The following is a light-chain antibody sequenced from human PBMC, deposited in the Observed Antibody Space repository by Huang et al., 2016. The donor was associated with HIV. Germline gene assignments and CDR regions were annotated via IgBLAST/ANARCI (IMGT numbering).Light chain of an antibody. CDR3: QQSYSSHT. J-gene: IGKJ5*01. V-gene: IGKV1-39*01. CDR1: RSSNSH. Sequence: DIQMTQSPSSLSASVGDTVTITCRASRSSNSHLNWYQQRPGGAPTLLIYGASNLQSGVPSRFRGSGSATDYTLRISSLQPEDFATYFCQQSYSSHTFGQGTRLEIK. CDR2: GAS.